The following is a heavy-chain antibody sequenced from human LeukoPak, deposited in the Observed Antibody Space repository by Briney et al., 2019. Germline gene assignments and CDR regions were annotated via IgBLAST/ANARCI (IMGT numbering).Heavy chain of an antibody. V-gene: IGHV3-74*01. CDR1: GFTCSNYW. Sequence: GGSLRLSCAASGFTCSNYWMHWVRQAPGKGLVWVSRIHSDGSSTSYADSVKGRFTVSRDNAKNTLFLQMNSLRAEDTAVYYCARGARSFGTMATGLRGLQTSRAFDPWGQGTLVTVSS. CDR2: IHSDGSST. D-gene: IGHD5-24*01. J-gene: IGHJ5*02. CDR3: ARGARSFGTMATGLRGLQTSRAFDP.